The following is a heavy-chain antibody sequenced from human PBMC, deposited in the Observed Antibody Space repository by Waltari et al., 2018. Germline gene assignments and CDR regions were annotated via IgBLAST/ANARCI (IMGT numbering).Heavy chain of an antibody. CDR3: ARGGGPRTVVALTFDL. Sequence: QVQLVQSGAEVKKPGASVKVSCKASGYTFTNLVINWVRQAPGQGLEWMGWISPYNGNADYDQKLQGRVTMTTDTSTKTAHLELRSLRSDDTAVYYCARGGGPRTVVALTFDLWGQGTLVTVSS. D-gene: IGHD3-22*01. J-gene: IGHJ4*02. V-gene: IGHV1-18*01. CDR2: ISPYNGNA. CDR1: GYTFTNLV.